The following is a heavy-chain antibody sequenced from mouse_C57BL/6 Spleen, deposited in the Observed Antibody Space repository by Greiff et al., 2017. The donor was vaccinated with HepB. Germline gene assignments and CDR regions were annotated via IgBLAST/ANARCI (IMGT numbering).Heavy chain of an antibody. V-gene: IGHV5-4*01. J-gene: IGHJ2*01. Sequence: EVKLVESGGGLVKPGGSLKLSCAASGFTFSSYAMSWVRQTPEKRLEWVATISDGGSYTYYPDNVKGRFTISRDNAKNNLYLQMSHLKSKDTAMYYCARDRGNYDFDYWGQGTTLTVSS. CDR3: ARDRGNYDFDY. D-gene: IGHD2-1*01. CDR1: GFTFSSYA. CDR2: ISDGGSYT.